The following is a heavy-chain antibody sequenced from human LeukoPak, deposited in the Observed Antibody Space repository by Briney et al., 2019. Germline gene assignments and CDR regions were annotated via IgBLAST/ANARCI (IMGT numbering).Heavy chain of an antibody. CDR1: GFTFDDYA. V-gene: IGHV3-9*01. Sequence: GGSLRLSCAASGFTFDDYAMHWVRQASGKGLEWVSGISWNSGSIGYADSVKGRFTISRDNAKNSLYLQMNSLRAEDTALYYCAKGATVSYYYYGMDVWGQGTTVTVSS. CDR3: AKGATVSYYYYGMDV. D-gene: IGHD4-11*01. CDR2: ISWNSGSI. J-gene: IGHJ6*02.